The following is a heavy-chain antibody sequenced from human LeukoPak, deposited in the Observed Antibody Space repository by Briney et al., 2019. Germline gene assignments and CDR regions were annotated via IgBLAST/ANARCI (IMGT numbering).Heavy chain of an antibody. Sequence: SVKVSCKASGGTFSSYAISWVRQAPGQGLEWMGGIIPIFGTANYAQRFQGRVTITADESTSTAYMELSSLRSEDTAVYYCARDRDFWSGYYDFDYWGQGTLVTVSS. J-gene: IGHJ4*02. CDR1: GGTFSSYA. CDR3: ARDRDFWSGYYDFDY. D-gene: IGHD3-3*01. V-gene: IGHV1-69*13. CDR2: IIPIFGTA.